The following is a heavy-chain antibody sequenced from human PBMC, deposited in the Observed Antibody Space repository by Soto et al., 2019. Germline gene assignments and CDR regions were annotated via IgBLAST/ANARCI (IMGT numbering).Heavy chain of an antibody. CDR2: IIPIFGAA. D-gene: IGHD3-10*01. J-gene: IGHJ6*02. CDR1: GGTFNSYA. Sequence: QVQLVQSGAEVKKPGSSVKVSCMPSGGTFNSYAISWVRQAPGQGLEWMGGIIPIFGAAHYAQKFQGRVTITADESTSTADMELSSLRSEDTAVYFCASGTSGKDYYYAMDVWGQGTTVTVSS. V-gene: IGHV1-69*01. CDR3: ASGTSGKDYYYAMDV.